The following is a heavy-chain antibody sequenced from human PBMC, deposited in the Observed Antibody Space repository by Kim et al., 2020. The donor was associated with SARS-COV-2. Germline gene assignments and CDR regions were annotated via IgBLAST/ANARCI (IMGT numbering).Heavy chain of an antibody. D-gene: IGHD3-16*01. V-gene: IGHV1-46*01. CDR2: INPIVVTP. J-gene: IGHJ6*02. CDR1: GYTFTSYY. Sequence: ASVKVSCKASGYTFTSYYMHWVRQAPGQGLWWWGLINPIVVTPISAQKFQAIVTMTRVTSTSTVYMELSSLRAEDTAVYYCARDVSRGGIYYGMDVWGQGTSVTVSS. CDR3: ARDVSRGGIYYGMDV.